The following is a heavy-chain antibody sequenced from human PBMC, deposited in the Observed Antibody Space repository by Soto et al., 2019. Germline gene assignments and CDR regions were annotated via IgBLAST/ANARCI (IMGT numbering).Heavy chain of an antibody. J-gene: IGHJ4*02. CDR3: ARENFQDFWTGYSD. CDR2: ISSTGFNK. CDR1: GFTFSSYE. Sequence: XGSLRLSCAASGFTFSSYEMNWVRQAPGKGLEWISYISSTGFNKYYADSVKGRFTISRDNAKNSLYLQMNSLRAEDTAVYHCARENFQDFWTGYSDWGQGTLVTVSS. V-gene: IGHV3-48*03. D-gene: IGHD3-3*01.